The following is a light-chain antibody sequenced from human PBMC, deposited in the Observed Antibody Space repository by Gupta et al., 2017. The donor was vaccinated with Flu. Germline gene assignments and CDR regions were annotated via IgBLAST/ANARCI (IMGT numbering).Light chain of an antibody. CDR1: QSVSSN. J-gene: IGKJ1*01. CDR3: QQYNNWPTT. V-gene: IGKV3-15*01. CDR2: GAF. Sequence: PATLSVSPGERVTLSCRASQSVSSNLAWYQQKPGQAPRVLIYGAFTRATGIPARVSGSGSGTEYTLTISSLQSEDFAVYYCQQYNNWPTTFGQGTKVEIK.